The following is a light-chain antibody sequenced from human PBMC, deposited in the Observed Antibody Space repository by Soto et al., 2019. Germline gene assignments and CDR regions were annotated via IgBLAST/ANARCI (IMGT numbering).Light chain of an antibody. Sequence: ETVMTQSPATLSVSPGETATLSCRASQNVYTNLAWYQQKPGQAPRLVLYGASTRATGVPARFSGSGSGTEFTLTISNLQSEDFAIYFCQKFNKWPWTFGQGTKVDIK. CDR1: QNVYTN. CDR3: QKFNKWPWT. CDR2: GAS. J-gene: IGKJ1*01. V-gene: IGKV3-15*01.